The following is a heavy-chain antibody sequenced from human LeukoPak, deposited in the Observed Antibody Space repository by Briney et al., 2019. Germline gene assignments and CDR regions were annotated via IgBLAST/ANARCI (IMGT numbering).Heavy chain of an antibody. CDR3: ARSLYYYGSDSFDI. CDR1: GGSISSSSYY. D-gene: IGHD3-10*01. J-gene: IGHJ3*02. V-gene: IGHV4-39*07. Sequence: SETLSLTCTVSGGSISSSSYYWGWIRQPPGKGLEWIGSIYYSGSTYYNPSLKSRVTISVDTSKNQFSLKLSSVTAADTAVYYCARSLYYYGSDSFDIWGQGTMVSVSS. CDR2: IYYSGST.